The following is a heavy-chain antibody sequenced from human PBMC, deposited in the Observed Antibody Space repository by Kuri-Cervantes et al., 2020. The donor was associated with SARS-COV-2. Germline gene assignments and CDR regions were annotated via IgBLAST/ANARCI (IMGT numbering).Heavy chain of an antibody. CDR1: GYTFTSYV. CDR3: ERDVAPTILWFGEFPPSGDY. D-gene: IGHD3-10*01. CDR2: ISAYNGNT. J-gene: IGHJ4*02. V-gene: IGHV1-18*01. Sequence: ASVKVSCKASGYTFTSYVISWVRQAPGQGLEWMGWISAYNGNTNYAQKLQGRVTMTTDTSTSTAYMELRSLRSDDTAVYYCERDVAPTILWFGEFPPSGDYWGQGTLVTVSS.